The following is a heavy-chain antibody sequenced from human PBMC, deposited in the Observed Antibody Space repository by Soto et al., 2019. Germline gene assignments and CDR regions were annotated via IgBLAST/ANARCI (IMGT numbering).Heavy chain of an antibody. D-gene: IGHD2-2*01. CDR1: GFSFSTYD. CDR3: AIAPQRGYSGMDV. CDR2: ISSGGQTI. Sequence: EVQLVESGGGLVQPGGSLRLSCAASGFSFSTYDMNWVRQAPGKGLEWVSYISSGGQTIKSKDSVKGRFTISRDNAKNSLYLQRSGLRDEDTGVYYCAIAPQRGYSGMDVWGQGTTVTVSS. J-gene: IGHJ6*02. V-gene: IGHV3-48*02.